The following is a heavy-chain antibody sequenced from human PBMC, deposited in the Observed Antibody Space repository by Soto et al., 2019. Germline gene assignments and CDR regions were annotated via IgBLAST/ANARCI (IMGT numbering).Heavy chain of an antibody. Sequence: QVQLVQSGAEVKKPGSSVKVSCKASGGTFSSYAISWVRQAPGQGLEWMGGIIPIFGTANYAQKFQGIVTITADESTSTAYLEVRSLRSEDTAVYYCARDGAALSAFDIWGQGTMVTVSS. CDR2: IIPIFGTA. V-gene: IGHV1-69*19. CDR1: GGTFSSYA. CDR3: ARDGAALSAFDI. J-gene: IGHJ3*02. D-gene: IGHD6-6*01.